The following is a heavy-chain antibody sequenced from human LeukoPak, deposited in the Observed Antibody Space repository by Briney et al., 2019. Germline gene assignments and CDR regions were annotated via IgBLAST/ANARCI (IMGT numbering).Heavy chain of an antibody. CDR1: GGSISIGDYY. CDR2: IYYSGST. V-gene: IGHV4-30-4*01. D-gene: IGHD3-22*01. CDR3: AREAYYYDSTTLDP. Sequence: PSQTLSLTCTVSGGSISIGDYYWSWIRQPPGKGLEWIGYIYYSGSTYYNPSLKSRVTISVDTSKNQFSLKLSSVTAADTAVYYCAREAYYYDSTTLDPWGQGTLVTVSS. J-gene: IGHJ5*02.